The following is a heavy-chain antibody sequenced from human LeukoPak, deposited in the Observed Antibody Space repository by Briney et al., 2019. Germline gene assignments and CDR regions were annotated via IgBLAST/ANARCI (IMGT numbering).Heavy chain of an antibody. V-gene: IGHV4-38-2*02. D-gene: IGHD2-2*01. CDR2: IYHSGST. CDR1: GYSISSGYY. J-gene: IGHJ6*02. CDR3: ARGNVPAAIWKYSGVRASYYGMDV. Sequence: SETLSLTCSVSGYSISSGYYWGWIRQPPGKGLEWIGYIYHSGSTYYNPSLKSRVTISVDRSKNQFSLKLSSVTAADTAVYYCARGNVPAAIWKYSGVRASYYGMDVWGQGTTVTVSS.